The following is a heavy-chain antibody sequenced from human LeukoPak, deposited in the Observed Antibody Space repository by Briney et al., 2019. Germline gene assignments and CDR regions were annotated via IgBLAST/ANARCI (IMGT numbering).Heavy chain of an antibody. Sequence: GRSLRLSCAASGFTFSSYAMHWVRQAPGKGLEWVAVISYDGSNKYYADSVKGRFTISRDNSRNTLHLQMNSLRAEDTAVHSCAKASLRYFDWFSDYWGQGTLVTVSS. CDR3: AKASLRYFDWFSDY. D-gene: IGHD3-9*01. CDR1: GFTFSSYA. V-gene: IGHV3-30*18. CDR2: ISYDGSNK. J-gene: IGHJ4*02.